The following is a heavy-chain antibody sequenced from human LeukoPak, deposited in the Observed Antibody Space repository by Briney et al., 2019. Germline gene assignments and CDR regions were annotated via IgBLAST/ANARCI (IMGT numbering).Heavy chain of an antibody. V-gene: IGHV3-48*04. CDR2: TSSSSSTI. CDR3: ARAGLITMVRGVMEHYYYYGMDV. Sequence: GGSLRLSCAASGFTFSSYSMNWVRQAPGKGLEWVSYTSSSSSTIYYADSVKGRFTISRDNAKNSLYLQMNSLRAEDTAVYYCARAGLITMVRGVMEHYYYYGMDVWGQGTTVTVSS. CDR1: GFTFSSYS. D-gene: IGHD3-10*01. J-gene: IGHJ6*02.